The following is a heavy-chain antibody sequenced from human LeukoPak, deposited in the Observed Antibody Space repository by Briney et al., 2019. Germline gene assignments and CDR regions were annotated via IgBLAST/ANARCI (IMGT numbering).Heavy chain of an antibody. D-gene: IGHD1-26*01. Sequence: GGSLRLSCAASGFAFSNYGMTWVRQAPGKWLDWVSSISGTSTYIYYADSVRGRFTISRDNAKSSLYLQMNSLRAEDTAVYYCAKRGIVGATTGVDIWGLGTMVTVSS. CDR2: ISGTSTYI. CDR3: AKRGIVGATTGVDI. V-gene: IGHV3-21*01. J-gene: IGHJ3*02. CDR1: GFAFSNYG.